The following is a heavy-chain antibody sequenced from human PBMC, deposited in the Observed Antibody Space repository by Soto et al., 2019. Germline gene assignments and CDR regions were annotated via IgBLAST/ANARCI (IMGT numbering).Heavy chain of an antibody. CDR2: ISGSGGST. CDR1: GFTFSSYA. Sequence: GGSLRLSCAASGFTFSSYAMSWVRQAPGKGLEWVSAISGSGGSTYYADSVKGRFTISRDNSKNTLYLQMNGLRAEDTAVYYCAKDKAYYYGSGTLNWFDPWGQGTLVTVSS. V-gene: IGHV3-23*01. CDR3: AKDKAYYYGSGTLNWFDP. J-gene: IGHJ5*02. D-gene: IGHD3-10*01.